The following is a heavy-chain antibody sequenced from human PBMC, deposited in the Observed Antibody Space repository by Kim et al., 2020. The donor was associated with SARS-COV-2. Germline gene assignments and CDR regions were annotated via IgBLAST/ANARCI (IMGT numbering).Heavy chain of an antibody. CDR2: ISDSSSSESGGNT. CDR3: AKDLVDIGLWFEVVDH. D-gene: IGHD3-10*01. V-gene: IGHV3-23*01. CDR1: GFTFSSYA. J-gene: IGHJ4*02. Sequence: GGSLRLSCAASGFTFSSYAMSWVRQAPGRGLEWVSSISDSSSSESGGNTYYADSVKGRFTISRDNSRNTLYLQMNSLRAEDTAVYYCAKDLVDIGLWFEVVDHWGQGTLVTVSS.